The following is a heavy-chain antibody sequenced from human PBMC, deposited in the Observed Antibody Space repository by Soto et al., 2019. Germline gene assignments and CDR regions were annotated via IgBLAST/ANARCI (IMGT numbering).Heavy chain of an antibody. CDR3: ARDVVDATGTTGNNWFDP. V-gene: IGHV4-59*01. CDR1: GGSISSYY. J-gene: IGHJ5*02. CDR2: IYYSGST. Sequence: PLETLSLTCTVSGGSISSYYWSWIRQPPGKGLEWIGYIYYSGSTNYNPSLKSRVTISVDTSKNQFSLKLSSVTAADTAVYYCARDVVDATGTTGNNWFDPWGQGTLVTVSS. D-gene: IGHD1-1*01.